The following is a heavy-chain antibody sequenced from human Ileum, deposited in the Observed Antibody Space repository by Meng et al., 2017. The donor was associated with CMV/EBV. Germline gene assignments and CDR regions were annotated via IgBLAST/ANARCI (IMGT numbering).Heavy chain of an antibody. CDR3: PKDLDNSGRYFDF. J-gene: IGHJ4*02. D-gene: IGHD1-1*01. CDR1: GYNFTYY. CDR2: INPNSGGT. Sequence: ASVKVSCKSSGYNFTYYIHWVRHAPGQGLEWMGWINPNSGGTKYAQKFQGRVTMTRNTSISTDYKDLSRLRSDKTAVYYCPKDLDNSGRYFDFWGQGTLVTVSS. V-gene: IGHV1-2*02.